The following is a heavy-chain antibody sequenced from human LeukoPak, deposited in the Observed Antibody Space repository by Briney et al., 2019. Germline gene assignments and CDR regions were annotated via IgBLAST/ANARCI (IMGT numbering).Heavy chain of an antibody. CDR2: LSGRGDST. J-gene: IGHJ4*02. Sequence: GGSLRLSCVASGFSFNTNAMTWVRQAPGKGLEWVSTLSGRGDSTFYAHSVKGRFTISRDKSENTLHLQMSSLRAEDTAIYYCAKDQTVAGTYDSWGRGTLVIVSS. CDR1: GFSFNTNA. D-gene: IGHD6-19*01. V-gene: IGHV3-23*01. CDR3: AKDQTVAGTYDS.